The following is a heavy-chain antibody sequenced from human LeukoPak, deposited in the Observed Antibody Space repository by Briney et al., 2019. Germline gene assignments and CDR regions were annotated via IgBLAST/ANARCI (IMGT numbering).Heavy chain of an antibody. CDR2: VYWDDDK. J-gene: IGHJ4*02. CDR3: ARAYCGGRDCYDALDY. Sequence: SGPTLVKPTQTLTLTCSCSGFSVSTSGVAVGWIRQPPGQALEWLALVYWDDDKRYKSSLQSRLTITKDTSKNQVALTMTDMDPVDTATYYCARAYCGGRDCYDALDYWGQGTLVTVSS. V-gene: IGHV2-5*02. D-gene: IGHD2-21*01. CDR1: GFSVSTSGVA.